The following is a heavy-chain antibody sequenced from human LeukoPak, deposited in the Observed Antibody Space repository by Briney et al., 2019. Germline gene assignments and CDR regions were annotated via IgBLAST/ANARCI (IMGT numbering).Heavy chain of an antibody. CDR3: ARLHLPAHEGAFDI. Sequence: SETLSLTCTVPGGSISKYYWSWIRQPADKGLEWIGRIHTSGTTHYNPSLKSRVTLSVDTSTNQFSLRLTSVTATDTAVYYCARLHLPAHEGAFDIWGQGTTVTVSS. J-gene: IGHJ3*02. CDR2: IHTSGTT. D-gene: IGHD1-14*01. CDR1: GGSISKYY. V-gene: IGHV4-4*07.